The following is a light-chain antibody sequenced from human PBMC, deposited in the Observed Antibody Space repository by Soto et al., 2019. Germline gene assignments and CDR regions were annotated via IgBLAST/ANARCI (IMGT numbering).Light chain of an antibody. CDR3: QQYDIWPWT. CDR1: QSVSSH. CDR2: GAS. V-gene: IGKV3-15*01. Sequence: EILLTQSPATLSVSPGERATLSCRASQSVSSHLAWYQQKPGQAPRVLIYGASTRATGSPARFSGSGSGTEFTLTISSLQSEDFVVYFCQQYDIWPWTFGQGTKVDNK. J-gene: IGKJ1*01.